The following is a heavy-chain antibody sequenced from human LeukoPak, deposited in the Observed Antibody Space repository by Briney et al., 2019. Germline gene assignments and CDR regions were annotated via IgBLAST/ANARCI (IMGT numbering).Heavy chain of an antibody. CDR3: AKESGKFDY. CDR1: GFTFSSYE. J-gene: IGHJ4*02. Sequence: GGSLRLSCAASGFTFSSYEMNWVRQAPGKGLEWVSLISGDGVSTFYADSVKGRFSISRDNSKNSLYLEMNSLRTEDAAMYYCAKESGKFDYWGQGTLVAVSS. CDR2: ISGDGVST. V-gene: IGHV3-43*02.